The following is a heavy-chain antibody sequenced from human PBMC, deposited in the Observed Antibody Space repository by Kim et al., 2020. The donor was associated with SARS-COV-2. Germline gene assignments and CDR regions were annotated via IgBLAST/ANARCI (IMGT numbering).Heavy chain of an antibody. Sequence: YTESVVGQFTISRDNAKDSLYLQMNSLSAEDTAFYYCARGRPYYFGSGRVYWGQGTLVTVSS. CDR3: ARGRPYYFGSGRVY. V-gene: IGHV3-48*03. J-gene: IGHJ4*02. D-gene: IGHD3-10*01.